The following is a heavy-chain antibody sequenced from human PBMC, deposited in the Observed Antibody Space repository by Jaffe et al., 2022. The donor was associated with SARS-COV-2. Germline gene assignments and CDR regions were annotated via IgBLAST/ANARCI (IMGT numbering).Heavy chain of an antibody. V-gene: IGHV4-61*02. D-gene: IGHD5-18*01. J-gene: IGHJ4*02. CDR1: GGSINSGSYY. Sequence: QVQLQESGPGLVKPSQTLSLTCTVSGGSINSGSYYWSWIRQPAGKGLEWIGRIYTSGSTNYNPSLKSRVTISVDTSKNQFSLKLSSVTAADTAVYYCARDGSGYSYGSYFDYWGQGTLVTVSS. CDR2: IYTSGST. CDR3: ARDGSGYSYGSYFDY.